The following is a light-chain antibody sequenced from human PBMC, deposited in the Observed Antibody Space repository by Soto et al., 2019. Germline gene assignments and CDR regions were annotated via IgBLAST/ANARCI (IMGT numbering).Light chain of an antibody. Sequence: DIQMTQSPSSRSTSVGDRVTITCRASQSISSYLNWYQQKLGKAPKLLIYAASSLQSGVSSRFSGSGSGTDFTLTISSLQPEDFAIYYCQQSYSNPYIFGQGTKLEIK. CDR3: QQSYSNPYI. CDR2: AAS. J-gene: IGKJ2*01. V-gene: IGKV1-39*01. CDR1: QSISSY.